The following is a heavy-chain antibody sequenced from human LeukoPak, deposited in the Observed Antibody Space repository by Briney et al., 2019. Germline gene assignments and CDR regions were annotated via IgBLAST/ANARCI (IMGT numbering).Heavy chain of an antibody. V-gene: IGHV3-7*01. CDR1: GFTFRSYW. Sequence: GGSLRLSCASSGFTFRSYWMSWVRQAPGKGLEWVANIKEDGSEKYYVDSVKGRFTISRDNAKKSLYLQMNSLRVEDTAVYYCVTTPYGGTDYWGQGTLVTVSS. CDR2: IKEDGSEK. CDR3: VTTPYGGTDY. D-gene: IGHD4-17*01. J-gene: IGHJ4*02.